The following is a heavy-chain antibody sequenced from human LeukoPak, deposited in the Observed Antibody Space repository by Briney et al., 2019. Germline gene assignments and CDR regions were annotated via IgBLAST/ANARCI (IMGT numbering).Heavy chain of an antibody. CDR2: FIPDGSSG. V-gene: IGHV3-74*01. CDR1: GFTFSSYW. Sequence: PGGSLRLSCAASGFTFSSYWMHWVRQAPGKGLVWVSCFIPDGSSGIYADSVNGRFTSSRDDAKNTLYRQMNSLRADETAVYYCARVSVCARSHFDYWGQGTLVTVSS. J-gene: IGHJ4*02. CDR3: ARVSVCARSHFDY. D-gene: IGHD5/OR15-5a*01.